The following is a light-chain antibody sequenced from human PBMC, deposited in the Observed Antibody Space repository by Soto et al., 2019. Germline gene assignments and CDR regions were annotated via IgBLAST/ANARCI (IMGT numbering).Light chain of an antibody. J-gene: IGLJ3*02. CDR2: DVS. CDR3: ASYTGTDTPWV. Sequence: QSVLTQPASASGSLGQSITISCTGAASDIGYYNFVSWYQQHPATAPKLIIYDVSHRPSGISFRFSGSKSGNTASLTISGLRAEDEAAYYCASYTGTDTPWVFGGGTKLTVL. CDR1: ASDIGYYNF. V-gene: IGLV2-14*03.